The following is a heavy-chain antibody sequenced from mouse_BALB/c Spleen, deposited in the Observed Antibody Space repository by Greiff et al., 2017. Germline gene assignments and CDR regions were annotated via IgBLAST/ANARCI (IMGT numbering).Heavy chain of an antibody. Sequence: EVNVVESGGGLVKPGGSLKLSCAASGFTFSDYYMYWVRQTPEKRLEWVATISDGGSYTYYPDSVKGRFTISRDNAKNNLYLQMSSLKSEDTAMYYCARAPRLLYAMDYCGQGTSVTVSS. V-gene: IGHV5-4*02. CDR2: ISDGGSYT. CDR3: ARAPRLLYAMDY. D-gene: IGHD1-2*01. CDR1: GFTFSDYY. J-gene: IGHJ4*01.